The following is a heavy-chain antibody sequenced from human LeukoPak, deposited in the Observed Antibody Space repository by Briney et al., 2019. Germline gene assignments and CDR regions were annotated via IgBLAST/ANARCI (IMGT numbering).Heavy chain of an antibody. CDR1: GYTFTGYY. J-gene: IGHJ5*02. Sequence: ASVKVFCKASGYTFTGYYMHWVRQAPGQGPEWMGWINPNSGGTNYAQKFQGRVTMTRDTSISTAYMELSRLRSDDTAVYYCARNIVGATTRWFDPWGQGTLVTVSS. V-gene: IGHV1-2*02. CDR2: INPNSGGT. D-gene: IGHD1-26*01. CDR3: ARNIVGATTRWFDP.